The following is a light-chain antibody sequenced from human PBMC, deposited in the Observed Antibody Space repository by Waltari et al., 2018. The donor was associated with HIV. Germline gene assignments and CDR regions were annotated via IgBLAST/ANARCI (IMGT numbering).Light chain of an antibody. Sequence: QSVLTQPLSASGTPGQRVSVPCSGGNSNIGTNPVNWYQHLPGTAPKLLIYSNNQRPSGVPARFSGSRSGTSASLAISGLQSEDEADYYCAVWDDSLKGRVFGTGTKVTVL. CDR1: NSNIGTNP. J-gene: IGLJ1*01. CDR2: SNN. CDR3: AVWDDSLKGRV. V-gene: IGLV1-44*01.